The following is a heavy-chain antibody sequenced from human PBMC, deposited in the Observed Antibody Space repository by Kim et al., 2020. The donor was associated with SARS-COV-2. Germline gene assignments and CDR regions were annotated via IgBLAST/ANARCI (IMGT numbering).Heavy chain of an antibody. D-gene: IGHD3-9*01. CDR3: ARLRYFGDYYFDY. V-gene: IGHV4-34*01. J-gene: IGHJ4*02. Sequence: YNPSLKSRVTIAVGTSKNQFSLKLSSVTAADTAVYYCARLRYFGDYYFDYWGQGTLVTVSS.